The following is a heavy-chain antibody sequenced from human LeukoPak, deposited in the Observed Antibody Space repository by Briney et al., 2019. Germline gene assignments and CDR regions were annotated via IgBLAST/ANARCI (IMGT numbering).Heavy chain of an antibody. CDR2: IRGDGATM. D-gene: IGHD3-16*01. CDR3: ARDQFRDYFRGADY. V-gene: IGHV3-23*01. J-gene: IGHJ4*02. CDR1: GFTFSSHA. Sequence: GGSLRLSCAASGFTFSSHAMSWVRRAPGRGLEWVSAIRGDGATMFYADSVKGRITVSRDNSKNTLYLQMNSLRVDDTAVYYCARDQFRDYFRGADYWGQGTLVTVSS.